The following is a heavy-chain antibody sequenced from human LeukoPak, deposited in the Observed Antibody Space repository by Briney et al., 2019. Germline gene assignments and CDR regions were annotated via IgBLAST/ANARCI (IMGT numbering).Heavy chain of an antibody. D-gene: IGHD3-16*01. V-gene: IGHV3-74*01. J-gene: IGHJ3*02. CDR1: GFTFSAYW. CDR3: ARFYGGSALDN. CDR2: INSDGFSI. Sequence: PGGSLRLSCAASGFTFSAYWKHWVGQAPGKGLVWVSRINSDGFSIAYADSVKGRFTISRDNAKNTLYLHMNSLRAEDTAVYYCARFYGGSALDNWGQGTVVTVSS.